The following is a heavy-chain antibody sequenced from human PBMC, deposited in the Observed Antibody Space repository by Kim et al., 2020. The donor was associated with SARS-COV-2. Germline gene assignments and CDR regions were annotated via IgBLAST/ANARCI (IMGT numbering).Heavy chain of an antibody. CDR3: ARHPRDGSGSYYPLYRGFSPMDV. CDR2: ISSSSSYI. D-gene: IGHD3-10*01. CDR1: GFTFSSYS. Sequence: GGSLRLSCAASGFTFSSYSMNWVRQAPGKGLEWVSSISSSSSYIYYADSVKGRFTISRDNAKNSLYLQMNSLRAEDTAVYYCARHPRDGSGSYYPLYRGFSPMDVWGQGTTVTVSS. J-gene: IGHJ6*02. V-gene: IGHV3-21*01.